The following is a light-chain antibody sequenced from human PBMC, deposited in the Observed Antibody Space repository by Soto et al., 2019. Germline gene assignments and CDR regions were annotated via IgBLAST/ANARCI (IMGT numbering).Light chain of an antibody. J-gene: IGKJ3*01. CDR1: QSVSSSY. V-gene: IGKV3-20*01. CDR2: GAS. Sequence: ESVLTQSPGTLSMSPGERATLSCRASQSVSSSYSAWYQQKPGQAPRLLIYGASRRATCIPDRFSGSGSGTDFTLTISRLDPEDFAVYYCQQYGSSPFTFGPGTKVDIK. CDR3: QQYGSSPFT.